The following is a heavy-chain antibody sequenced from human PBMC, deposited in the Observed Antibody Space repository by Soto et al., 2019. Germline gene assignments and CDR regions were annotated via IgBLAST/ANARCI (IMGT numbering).Heavy chain of an antibody. Sequence: ASVKVSCKASGYTFTSYGISWVRQAPGQGLEWMGWISAYNGNTNYAQKLQGRVTMTTDTSTSTAYMELRSLRSDDTAVYYCARLFRGGDLSDYYYYYMDVWGKGTTVTVS. D-gene: IGHD3-16*01. CDR1: GYTFTSYG. V-gene: IGHV1-18*01. CDR3: ARLFRGGDLSDYYYYYMDV. CDR2: ISAYNGNT. J-gene: IGHJ6*03.